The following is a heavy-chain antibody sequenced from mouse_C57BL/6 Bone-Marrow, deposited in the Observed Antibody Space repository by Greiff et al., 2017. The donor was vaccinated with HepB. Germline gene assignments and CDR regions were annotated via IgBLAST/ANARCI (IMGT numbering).Heavy chain of an antibody. CDR1: GFTFSTSG. J-gene: IGHJ2*01. D-gene: IGHD2-14*01. Sequence: EVHLVESGGDLVKPGGSLKLSCVASGFTFSTSGMSWVRQTPDKRLEWVATINTGGTYTYYPDSVKGRFTISKDNAKSTLFLQMSSLKSEDTAIYYCARDRFDYYFDYWGQGTTLTVSS. CDR2: INTGGTYT. CDR3: ARDRFDYYFDY. V-gene: IGHV5-6*01.